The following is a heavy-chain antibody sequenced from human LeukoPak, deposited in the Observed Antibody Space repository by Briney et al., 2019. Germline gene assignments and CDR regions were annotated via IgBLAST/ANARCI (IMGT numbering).Heavy chain of an antibody. J-gene: IGHJ4*02. CDR1: GFTFDDYA. Sequence: GGSLRLSCAASGFTFDDYAMHWVRQAPGKGLEWVSLLSGDGTRTYYADSVKGRFTISRDNSKNSLYLQMNSLRTADTALYYCAKVPDYGDFIFDYWGQGTLVTVSS. D-gene: IGHD4-17*01. CDR2: LSGDGTRT. V-gene: IGHV3-43*02. CDR3: AKVPDYGDFIFDY.